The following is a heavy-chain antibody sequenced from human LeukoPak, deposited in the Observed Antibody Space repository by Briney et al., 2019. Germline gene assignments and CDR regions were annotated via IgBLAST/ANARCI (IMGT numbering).Heavy chain of an antibody. J-gene: IGHJ4*02. CDR3: ARQGAYYYDSTKFTFEY. Sequence: PSETLSLTCTVSGDSVNTASYYWGWIRQPPGKGLEWIGSIYFSGNTYYNRSLKSRVTISIDTSKNQFSLNLSSVTAADTAVYYCARQGAYYYDSTKFTFEYWGQGTLVSVSS. V-gene: IGHV4-39*01. D-gene: IGHD3-22*01. CDR2: IYFSGNT. CDR1: GDSVNTASYY.